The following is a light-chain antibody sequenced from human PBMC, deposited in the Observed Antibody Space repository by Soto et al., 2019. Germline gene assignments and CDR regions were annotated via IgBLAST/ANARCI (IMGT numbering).Light chain of an antibody. CDR1: SSNIGAGYD. V-gene: IGLV1-40*01. CDR3: QSHDSSLSAYV. Sequence: QSVLTQPPSVSGAPGQRVTISCTGSSSNIGAGYDVHWYQQLPGTAPKLLIYGNSNRPSGVPDRFSGSKSGTSASLAITGLQDEDEADYYCQSHDSSLSAYVFGTGIKLTVL. J-gene: IGLJ1*01. CDR2: GNS.